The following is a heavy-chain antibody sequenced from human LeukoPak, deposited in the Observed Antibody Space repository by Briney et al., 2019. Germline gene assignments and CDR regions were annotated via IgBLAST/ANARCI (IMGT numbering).Heavy chain of an antibody. D-gene: IGHD6-13*01. CDR3: AKQKGRIAAAGTAEY. J-gene: IGHJ4*02. CDR1: GFTFSSHA. V-gene: IGHV3-23*01. CDR2: ISGSGGST. Sequence: GGSLRLSCAASGFTFSSHAMSWVRQAPGKGLEWVSAISGSGGSTYYADSVKGRFTISRDNSKNTLYLQMNSLRAEDTAVYYCAKQKGRIAAAGTAEYWGQGTLVTVSS.